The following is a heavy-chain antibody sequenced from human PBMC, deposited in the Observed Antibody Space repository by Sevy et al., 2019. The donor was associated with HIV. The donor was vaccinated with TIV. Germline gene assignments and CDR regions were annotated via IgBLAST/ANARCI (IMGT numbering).Heavy chain of an antibody. J-gene: IGHJ4*02. D-gene: IGHD1-26*01. CDR2: IRSKGNSFAT. V-gene: IGHV3-73*01. CDR3: AGQVGDTVMAIFDY. Sequence: GGSLGLSCAASGFAFRGSAIHWVRQASGKGLEWIGRIRSKGNSFATDYVPSVKGRFTISRDDSKKTAYLQMSSLKIDDTAVYYCAGQVGDTVMAIFDYWGQGTLVTVSS. CDR1: GFAFRGSA.